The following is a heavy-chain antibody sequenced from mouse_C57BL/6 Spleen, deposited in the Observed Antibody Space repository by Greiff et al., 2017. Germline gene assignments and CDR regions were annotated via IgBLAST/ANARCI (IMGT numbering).Heavy chain of an antibody. CDR2: IHPNSGST. J-gene: IGHJ1*03. D-gene: IGHD1-1*01. CDR3: ARSVITTGGYFDV. Sequence: VQLQQSGAELVKPGASVKLSCKASGYTFTSYWMHWVKQRPGQGLEWIGMIHPNSGSTNYNEKFKSKATLTVDKSSSTAYMQLSSLTSEDSAVYYCARSVITTGGYFDVWGTGTTVTVSS. CDR1: GYTFTSYW. V-gene: IGHV1-64*01.